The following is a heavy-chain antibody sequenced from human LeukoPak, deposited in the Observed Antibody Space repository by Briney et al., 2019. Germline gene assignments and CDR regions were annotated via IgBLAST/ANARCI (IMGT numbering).Heavy chain of an antibody. D-gene: IGHD6-13*01. V-gene: IGHV3-23*01. Sequence: GGSLRLSCAASGFTLSSYSMNWVRQAPGKGLEWVSAISGSGGSTYYANSVKGRFTISRDNSKNTLYLQMNSLRAEDTAVYYCAYDGSSSPYWGQGTLVTVSS. CDR3: AYDGSSSPY. CDR1: GFTLSSYS. J-gene: IGHJ4*02. CDR2: ISGSGGST.